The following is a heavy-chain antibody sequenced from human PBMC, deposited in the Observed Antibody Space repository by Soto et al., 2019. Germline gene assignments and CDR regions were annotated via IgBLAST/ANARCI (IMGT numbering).Heavy chain of an antibody. V-gene: IGHV3-30*18. CDR2: ISYDGTDE. Sequence: QVQLVESGGGVVQPGRSLRLSCAASGFSFSSYGMHWVRQAPGKGLEWVAMISYDGTDEYYADSVKGRFTISRDNSKKAVYLQMNSLSAEDTAVFYCTKQEYDWKDKSDYWGQGTLVTVSS. J-gene: IGHJ4*02. CDR3: TKQEYDWKDKSDY. CDR1: GFSFSSYG. D-gene: IGHD1-20*01.